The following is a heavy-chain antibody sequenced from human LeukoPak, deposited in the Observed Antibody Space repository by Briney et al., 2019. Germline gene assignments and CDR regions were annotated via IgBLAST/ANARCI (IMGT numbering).Heavy chain of an antibody. Sequence: SVKVSCKASGGTFSSYTISWVRQAPGQGLEWMGRIIPILGIANYAQKFQGRVTITADKSTSTAYMELSSLRSEDTAVYYCARDPAAAACAAQLDYWGQGTLVTVSS. J-gene: IGHJ4*02. D-gene: IGHD6-13*01. CDR1: GGTFSSYT. CDR2: IIPILGIA. CDR3: ARDPAAAACAAQLDY. V-gene: IGHV1-69*04.